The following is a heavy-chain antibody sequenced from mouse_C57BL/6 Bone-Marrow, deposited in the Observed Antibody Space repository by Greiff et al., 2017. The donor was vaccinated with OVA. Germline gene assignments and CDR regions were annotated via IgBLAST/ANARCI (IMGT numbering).Heavy chain of an antibody. CDR3: AREGFITTVPFAY. D-gene: IGHD1-1*01. CDR1: GYAFSSSW. Sequence: QVQLQQSGPELVKPGASVKISCKASGYAFSSSWMNWVKQRPGKGLEWIGRIYPGDGDTNYNGKFKGKATLTADKSSSTAYMQLSSLTSEDSAVYFWAREGFITTVPFAYWGQGTLVTVSA. V-gene: IGHV1-82*01. CDR2: IYPGDGDT. J-gene: IGHJ3*01.